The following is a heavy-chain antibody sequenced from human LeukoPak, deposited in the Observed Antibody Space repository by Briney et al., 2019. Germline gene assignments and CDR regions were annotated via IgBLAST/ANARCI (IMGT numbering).Heavy chain of an antibody. CDR3: AKSGDSSSSGCNFDY. D-gene: IGHD6-6*01. Sequence: SGGSLRLSCAASGFTFSSYGMHWVRQAPGKGLEWVAVISYDGSNKYYADSVKGRFTISRDNSKNTLYLQMNSLRAEDTAVYYCAKSGDSSSSGCNFDYWGQGTLVTVSS. V-gene: IGHV3-30*18. CDR2: ISYDGSNK. CDR1: GFTFSSYG. J-gene: IGHJ4*02.